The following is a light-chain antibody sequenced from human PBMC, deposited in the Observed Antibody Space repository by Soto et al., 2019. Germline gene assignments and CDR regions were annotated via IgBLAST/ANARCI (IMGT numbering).Light chain of an antibody. V-gene: IGLV2-14*01. Sequence: QSALTQPASVSGSPGQSITISCTGTSSDIGGYNYVSWYQRHPGKAPKLMIYEVSNRPSGVSNRFSGSKSGNTASLTLSGLQAEDEADYYCSSYTSSSTLVFGGGTQLTVL. CDR1: SSDIGGYNY. CDR2: EVS. J-gene: IGLJ3*02. CDR3: SSYTSSSTLV.